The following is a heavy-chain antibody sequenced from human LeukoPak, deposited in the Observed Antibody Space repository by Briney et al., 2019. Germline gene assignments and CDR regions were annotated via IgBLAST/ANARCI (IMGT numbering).Heavy chain of an antibody. Sequence: GGSLRLSCAASGFTFSDHYMDWVRQAPGKGLEWVSRTRNKANSYTTEYAASVKGRFTISRDDSKNSLYLQMNSLKTEDTTEDYCGGDCYESQPPLHNWFDPWGQGTLVTVSS. D-gene: IGHD2-15*01. J-gene: IGHJ5*02. V-gene: IGHV3-72*01. CDR3: GGDCYESQPPLHNWFDP. CDR1: GFTFSDHY. CDR2: TRNKANSYTT.